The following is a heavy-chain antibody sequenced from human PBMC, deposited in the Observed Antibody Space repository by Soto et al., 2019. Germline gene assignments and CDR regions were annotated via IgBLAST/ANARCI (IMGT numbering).Heavy chain of an antibody. CDR3: ASSYSNYALIDYYYYGMDV. D-gene: IGHD4-4*01. CDR1: GYTFTSYA. CDR2: INAGNGNT. V-gene: IGHV1-3*01. Sequence: ASVKGSCKASGYTFTSYAMHWVRQAPGQRLEWMGWINAGNGNTKYSQKFQGRVTITRDTSASTAYMELSSLRSEDTAVYYCASSYSNYALIDYYYYGMDVWGQGATVTAP. J-gene: IGHJ6*02.